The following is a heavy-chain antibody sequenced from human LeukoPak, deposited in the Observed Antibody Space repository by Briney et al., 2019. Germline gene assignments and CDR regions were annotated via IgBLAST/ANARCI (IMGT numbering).Heavy chain of an antibody. Sequence: ASVKVSCKASGYTFTGYYMHWVRQAPGRGLEWMGWIDPISGGTNYAQKFQGRVTMTRDTSISTAYMELSRLRSDDTAVYYCARHTLLLWFGELNSPHNWFDPWGQGTLVTVSS. CDR1: GYTFTGYY. CDR3: ARHTLLLWFGELNSPHNWFDP. J-gene: IGHJ5*02. D-gene: IGHD3-10*01. V-gene: IGHV1-2*02. CDR2: IDPISGGT.